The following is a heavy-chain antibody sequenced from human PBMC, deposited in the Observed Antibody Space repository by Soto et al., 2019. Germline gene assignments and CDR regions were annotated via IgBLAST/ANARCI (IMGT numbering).Heavy chain of an antibody. D-gene: IGHD6-19*01. J-gene: IGHJ1*01. Sequence: QVQLVESGGGLVKPGGSLRLSCAASGFTFSDYYMSWIRQAPGKGLEWVSYISSSGSTIYYADSVKGRFTISRDNAKNSLYLQMNSLRAEDTALYYCAKDTVAGTAGSEYFQHWGQGTLVTVSS. V-gene: IGHV3-11*01. CDR3: AKDTVAGTAGSEYFQH. CDR2: ISSSGSTI. CDR1: GFTFSDYY.